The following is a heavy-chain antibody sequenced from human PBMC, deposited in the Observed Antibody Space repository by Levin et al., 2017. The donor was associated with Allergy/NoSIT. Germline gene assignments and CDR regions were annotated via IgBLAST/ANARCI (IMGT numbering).Heavy chain of an antibody. V-gene: IGHV4-4*07. D-gene: IGHD6-19*01. J-gene: IGHJ3*02. CDR3: ARDVEAVVLGAFDI. CDR1: GGSISSYY. CDR2: IYTSGST. Sequence: GSLRLSCTVSGGSISSYYWNWIRQPAGKGLEWIGRIYTSGSTNYNPSLKSRVTMSVDTSKNQFSLKLSSVTAADTAVYYCARDVEAVVLGAFDIWGQGTMVSVSS.